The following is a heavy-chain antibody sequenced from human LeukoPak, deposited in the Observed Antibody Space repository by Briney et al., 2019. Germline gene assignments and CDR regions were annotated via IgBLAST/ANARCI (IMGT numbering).Heavy chain of an antibody. D-gene: IGHD1-26*01. CDR3: ARRERWEPYYFDY. J-gene: IGHJ4*02. CDR1: GYSFTSYW. Sequence: GESLKISCKGSGYSFTSYWIGWVRQMPGKGLEWMGIICPGDSDTRYSPSFQGQVTISADKSISTAYLQWSSLKASDTAMYYCARRERWEPYYFDYWGQGTLVTVSS. CDR2: ICPGDSDT. V-gene: IGHV5-51*01.